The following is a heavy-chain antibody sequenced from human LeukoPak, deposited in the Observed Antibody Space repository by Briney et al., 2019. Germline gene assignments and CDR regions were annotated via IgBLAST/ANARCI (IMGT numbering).Heavy chain of an antibody. J-gene: IGHJ4*02. CDR2: IRQDGGEK. Sequence: PGGSLRLSCAVSGFTFSEYWMNWVRQAPGKGLEWVASIRQDGGEKSYVDSVKGRFTISRDNSKNTLYLQMNSLRAEDTAVYYCAKGLGYFDYWGQGTLVTVSS. D-gene: IGHD3-16*01. CDR1: GFTFSEYW. CDR3: AKGLGYFDY. V-gene: IGHV3-7*01.